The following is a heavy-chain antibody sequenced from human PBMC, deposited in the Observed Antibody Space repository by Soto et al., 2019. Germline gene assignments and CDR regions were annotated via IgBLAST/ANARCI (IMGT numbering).Heavy chain of an antibody. CDR3: AKDQGSGWYEIAY. Sequence: EVQLLESGGGLVQPGGSLRLSCAASGFTFSNYAVTWVRQAPGKGLEWVSTISGSGGSTYYADSVKGRFTISRDNSKNTLYLQMNSLRAEDTAVYYCAKDQGSGWYEIAYWGQGTLVTVAS. V-gene: IGHV3-23*01. D-gene: IGHD6-13*01. J-gene: IGHJ4*02. CDR2: ISGSGGST. CDR1: GFTFSNYA.